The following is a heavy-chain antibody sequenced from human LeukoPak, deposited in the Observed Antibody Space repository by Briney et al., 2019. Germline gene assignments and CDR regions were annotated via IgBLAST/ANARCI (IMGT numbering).Heavy chain of an antibody. CDR1: GGSISSYY. CDR3: RAAAHLSSFDY. V-gene: IGHV4-4*07. J-gene: IGHJ4*02. Sequence: PSETLSLTCTVSGGSISSYYWSWIRRPAGKGLEWIGRIHTSGSTNYSPSLKSRVTMSVDTSKNQFSLKLSSVTAADTAVYYCRAAAHLSSFDYWGQGTLVTVSS. CDR2: IHTSGST. D-gene: IGHD6-13*01.